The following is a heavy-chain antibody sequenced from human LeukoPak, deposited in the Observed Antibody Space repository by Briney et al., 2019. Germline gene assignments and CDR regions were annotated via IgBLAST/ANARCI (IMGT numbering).Heavy chain of an antibody. Sequence: GRSLRLSCAASGFTFSSYAMPWVRQAPGKGLQWVAVISYDGSNKYYADSVKGRFAISRDNSKNTLYLQMNSLRAEDTAVYYCARDLGYSSGPNYWGQGTRVTVSS. D-gene: IGHD6-19*01. CDR1: GFTFSSYA. CDR2: ISYDGSNK. J-gene: IGHJ4*02. CDR3: ARDLGYSSGPNY. V-gene: IGHV3-30*09.